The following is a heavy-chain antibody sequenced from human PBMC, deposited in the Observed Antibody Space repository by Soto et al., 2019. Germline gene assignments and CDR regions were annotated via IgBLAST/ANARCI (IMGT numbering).Heavy chain of an antibody. CDR3: ASWRSYSGSYCFDY. Sequence: SVKVSCKASGGTFNTYTINWLRQAPGRGLEWVGQVVPMYDSVNYAETFQGRVTITVDKSTNTAYMELTSLRSQDTALYFCASWRSYSGSYCFDYWGQGTLVTGS. CDR2: VVPMYDSV. V-gene: IGHV1-69*06. J-gene: IGHJ4*02. D-gene: IGHD1-26*01. CDR1: GGTFNTYT.